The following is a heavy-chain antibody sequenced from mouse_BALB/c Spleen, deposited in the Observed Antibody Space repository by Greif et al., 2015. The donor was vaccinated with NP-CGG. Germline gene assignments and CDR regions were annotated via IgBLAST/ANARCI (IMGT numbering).Heavy chain of an antibody. CDR2: IYPGSGNT. CDR3: ARRTGTEAMDY. Sequence: QVQLQQSGPELVKPGASVKISCKASGYTFTDYYINWVKQKPGQGPEWIGWIYPGSGNTKYNEKVKGKATLTVDTSSSPVYMQLSSLTSEDTAVYFCARRTGTEAMDYWGQGTSVTVSS. J-gene: IGHJ4*01. D-gene: IGHD4-1*01. CDR1: GYTFTDYY. V-gene: IGHV1-84*02.